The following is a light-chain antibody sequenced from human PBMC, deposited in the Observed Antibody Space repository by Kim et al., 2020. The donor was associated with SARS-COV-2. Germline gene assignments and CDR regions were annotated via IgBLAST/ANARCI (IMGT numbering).Light chain of an antibody. V-gene: IGLV3-19*01. J-gene: IGLJ3*02. CDR3: QSRDSGGRVM. Sequence: SELTQDPVVSVALGQTVRITCQGDSLRSYYATWYQQKPRQAPVLVIYGRNNRPSGIPDRFSGSASGNTASLTISGTQAEDEADFYCQSRDSGGRVMFGGGAQLTVL. CDR2: GRN. CDR1: SLRSYY.